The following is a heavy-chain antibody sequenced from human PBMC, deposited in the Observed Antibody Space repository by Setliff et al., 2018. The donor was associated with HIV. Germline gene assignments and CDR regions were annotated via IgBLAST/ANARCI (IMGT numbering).Heavy chain of an antibody. CDR2: ISAYNGNT. CDR1: GYTFTSYY. D-gene: IGHD1-26*01. V-gene: IGHV1-18*04. CDR3: ARGGSAFDPLDY. J-gene: IGHJ4*02. Sequence: ASVKVSCKASGYTFTSYYMHWVRQAPGQGLEWMGWISAYNGNTNYAQKLQGRVTMTTDTSTSTAYMELRSLRSDDTAVYYCARGGSAFDPLDYWGQGTLVTVSS.